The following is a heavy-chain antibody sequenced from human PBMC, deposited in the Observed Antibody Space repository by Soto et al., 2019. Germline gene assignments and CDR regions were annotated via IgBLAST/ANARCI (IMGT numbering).Heavy chain of an antibody. V-gene: IGHV3-48*03. D-gene: IGHD3-16*01. CDR1: GFTFISYE. Sequence: GGSLRLSCAASGFTFISYEMNWVRQAPGKGLEWVSYISSSGNIIYYADSVKGRFTISRDNSKNTLYLQMNSLRAEDTAVYYCARVGIMITFGGVKTRDAFEIWGQGTMVTVSS. CDR2: ISSSGNII. J-gene: IGHJ3*02. CDR3: ARVGIMITFGGVKTRDAFEI.